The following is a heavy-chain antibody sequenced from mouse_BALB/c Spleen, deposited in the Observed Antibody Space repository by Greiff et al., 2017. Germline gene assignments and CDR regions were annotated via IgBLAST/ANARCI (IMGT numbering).Heavy chain of an antibody. J-gene: IGHJ4*01. CDR2: ISSGGGST. V-gene: IGHV5-12-1*01. CDR1: GFAFSSYD. CDR3: ARKRTIYYGNYVGAMDY. D-gene: IGHD2-1*01. Sequence: EVKVEESGGGLVKPGGSLKLSCAASGFAFSSYDMSWVRQTPEKRLEWVAYISSGGGSTYYPDTVKGRFTISRDNAKNTLYLQMSSLKSEDTAMYYCARKRTIYYGNYVGAMDYWGQGTSVTVSS.